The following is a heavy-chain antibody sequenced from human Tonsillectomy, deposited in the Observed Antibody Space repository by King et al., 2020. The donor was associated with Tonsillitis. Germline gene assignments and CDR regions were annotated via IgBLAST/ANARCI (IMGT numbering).Heavy chain of an antibody. CDR1: GYTFSNYW. CDR2: IYPTDSGQDSVI. D-gene: IGHD6-13*01. CDR3: ARTEGIATRSSSINHYHYPMDV. V-gene: IGHV5-51*01. Sequence: EVQLVQSGAEVKKPGDSLKISCKGFGYTFSNYWIGWVRQMPGKGLEWMGIIYPTDSGQDSVIRYSPSFQGQVTMSADKSTSTAYLQWSSLKASDTGIYYCARTEGIATRSSSINHYHYPMDVWGQGTTVTVSS. J-gene: IGHJ6*02.